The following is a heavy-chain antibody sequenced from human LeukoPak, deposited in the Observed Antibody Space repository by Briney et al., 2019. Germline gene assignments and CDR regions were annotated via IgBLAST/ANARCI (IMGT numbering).Heavy chain of an antibody. CDR3: ARDSGYYSYFDY. CDR2: FDPEDGET. J-gene: IGHJ4*02. D-gene: IGHD3-22*01. Sequence: ASVKVSCKVSGYTLTELSMHWVRQAPGKGLEWMGGFDPEDGETIYAQKFQGRVTMTEDTSTDTAYMELSSLRSEDTAVYYCARDSGYYSYFDYWGQGTLVTVSS. CDR1: GYTLTELS. V-gene: IGHV1-24*01.